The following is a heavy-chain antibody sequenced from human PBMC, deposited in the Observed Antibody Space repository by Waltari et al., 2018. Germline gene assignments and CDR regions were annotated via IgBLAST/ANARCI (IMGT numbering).Heavy chain of an antibody. Sequence: RTYSMNWVRQAPGKGLEWISYIKSTGSTIHYADSVKGRFTISRDNAKNSLYLQMNSLRDEDTAVYYCARGLGDYTYWGQGTLVTVSS. CDR3: ARGLGDYTY. V-gene: IGHV3-48*02. CDR1: RTYS. D-gene: IGHD4-17*01. CDR2: IKSTGSTI. J-gene: IGHJ4*02.